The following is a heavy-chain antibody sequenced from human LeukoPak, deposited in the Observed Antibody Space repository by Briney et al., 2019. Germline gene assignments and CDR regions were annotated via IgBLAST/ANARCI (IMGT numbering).Heavy chain of an antibody. D-gene: IGHD3-10*01. CDR1: GFTFSSYW. V-gene: IGHV3-7*01. CDR2: IKQDGSEK. J-gene: IGHJ4*02. CDR3: ARGDRVTMVRGVIQLDY. Sequence: GGSLRLSCAASGFTFSSYWMSWVRQAPGKGLEWEANIKQDGSEKYYVDSVKGRFTISRDNAKNSLYLQMNSLRAEDTAVYYCARGDRVTMVRGVIQLDYWGQGTLVTVSS.